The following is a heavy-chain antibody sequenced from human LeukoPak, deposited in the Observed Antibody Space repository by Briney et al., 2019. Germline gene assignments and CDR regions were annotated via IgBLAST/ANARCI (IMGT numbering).Heavy chain of an antibody. J-gene: IGHJ5*02. D-gene: IGHD7-27*01. CDR3: ARGPWAWFDP. V-gene: IGHV4-59*01. CDR2: LYYTGDT. Sequence: PSETLSLTCNVSGGSISPYYWSWIRQAPGKGEEWIGYLYYTGDTKYNPSLKSRVTISVDTSKNQFSLKLRSVTAADTAVYYCARGPWAWFDPWGQGTLVTVSS. CDR1: GGSISPYY.